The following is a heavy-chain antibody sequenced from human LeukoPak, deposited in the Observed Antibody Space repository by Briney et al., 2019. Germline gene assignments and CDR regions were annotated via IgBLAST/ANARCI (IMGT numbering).Heavy chain of an antibody. Sequence: ASVKVSCKASGYTFTGCYIHWVRQAPGQGLEWMGRINPNSGGTNYAQKFQGRVTMTRDTSISTAYMELSRLRSDDTVVYYCARVKYCYDSSGYGEAFDTWGQGTMVTVSS. CDR3: ARVKYCYDSSGYGEAFDT. CDR1: GYTFTGCY. CDR2: INPNSGGT. D-gene: IGHD3-22*01. J-gene: IGHJ3*02. V-gene: IGHV1-2*05.